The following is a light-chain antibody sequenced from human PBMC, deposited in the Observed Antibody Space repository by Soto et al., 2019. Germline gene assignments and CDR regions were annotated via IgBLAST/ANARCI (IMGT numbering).Light chain of an antibody. CDR1: SSDVGGYNY. Sequence: QLVLTQPASVSGSPGQSITISSTGTSSDVGGYNYVSWYQQHPGKAPKLMIYEVSNRPSGVSNRFSGSKSGNTASLTISGLQAEDEADYYCSSYTSSSTLFGGGTKLTVL. V-gene: IGLV2-14*01. CDR3: SSYTSSSTL. CDR2: EVS. J-gene: IGLJ2*01.